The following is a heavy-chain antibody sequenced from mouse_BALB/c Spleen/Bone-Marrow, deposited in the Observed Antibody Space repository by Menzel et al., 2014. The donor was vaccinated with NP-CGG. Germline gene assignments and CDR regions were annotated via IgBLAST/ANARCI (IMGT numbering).Heavy chain of an antibody. CDR2: IYPGNVNT. J-gene: IGHJ2*01. CDR1: GYTFTSYY. D-gene: IGHD2-4*01. Sequence: VQLQESGPELVKPGAPVRISCKASGYTFTSYYIHWVKQRPGQGLEWIGWIYPGNVNTKYNEKFKGKATLTADKSSSTAYMQLSSLTSEDSAVYFCARNDYDYFDYWGQGTTLTVSS. CDR3: ARNDYDYFDY. V-gene: IGHV1S56*01.